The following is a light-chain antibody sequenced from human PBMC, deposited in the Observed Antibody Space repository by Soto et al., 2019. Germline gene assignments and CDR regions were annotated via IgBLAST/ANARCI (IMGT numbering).Light chain of an antibody. V-gene: IGKV3D-20*02. Sequence: DSVLTQSPGTLSLSPGERAPLSCRASQSVSSSYLAWYQQKPGQAPRLLIYGASSRATGIPDRFSGSGSGTDFTLTISSLEPEDFAVYYCHQRQYWPPITFGQGTRLEIK. CDR2: GAS. CDR1: QSVSSSY. J-gene: IGKJ5*01. CDR3: HQRQYWPPIT.